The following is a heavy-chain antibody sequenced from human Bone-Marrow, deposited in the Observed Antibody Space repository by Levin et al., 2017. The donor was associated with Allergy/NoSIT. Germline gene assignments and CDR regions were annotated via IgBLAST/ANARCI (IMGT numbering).Heavy chain of an antibody. Sequence: PGGSLRLSCTGSASTLKDYAMHWVRQAPGKGLEWVSGIYWENDRAGYADSVKGRFTISRDNAKSSLFLQMNSLRAEDTAVYYCGKDLRPGGMDVWGQGTTVTVSS. D-gene: IGHD1-14*01. V-gene: IGHV3-9*01. CDR1: ASTLKDYA. CDR3: GKDLRPGGMDV. CDR2: IYWENDRA. J-gene: IGHJ6*02.